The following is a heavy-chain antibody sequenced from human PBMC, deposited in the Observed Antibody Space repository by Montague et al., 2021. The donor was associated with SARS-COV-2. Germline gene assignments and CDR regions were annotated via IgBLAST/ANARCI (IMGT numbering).Heavy chain of an antibody. CDR3: SGESSEPYYFDY. Sequence: SLRLSCAASGFTFSTYAMSWVRQPPGKGLEWVSLIYSAGSSTFYADSVKGRFTISRDNSKNTMYLQMNSLRAEDTAVYYCSGESSEPYYFDYWGQGTLVTVSS. CDR2: IYSAGSST. V-gene: IGHV3-23*03. CDR1: GFTFSTYA. D-gene: IGHD3-16*02. J-gene: IGHJ4*02.